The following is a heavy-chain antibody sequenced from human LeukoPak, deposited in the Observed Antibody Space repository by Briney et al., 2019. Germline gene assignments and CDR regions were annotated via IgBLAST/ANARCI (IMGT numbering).Heavy chain of an antibody. CDR2: FDPEDGET. Sequence: ASVKVSCKVSGYTLTELSMHWVRQAPGKGLEWMGGFDPEDGETIYAQKFQGRVTMTEDTSTDTAYMELSSLRSEDTAVYYCATASYSSGRYYYYYMDVWGKGTTVTVSS. D-gene: IGHD6-19*01. J-gene: IGHJ6*03. CDR1: GYTLTELS. V-gene: IGHV1-24*01. CDR3: ATASYSSGRYYYYYMDV.